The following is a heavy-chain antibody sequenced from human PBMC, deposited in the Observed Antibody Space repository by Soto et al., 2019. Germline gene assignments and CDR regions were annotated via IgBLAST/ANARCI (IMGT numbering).Heavy chain of an antibody. D-gene: IGHD4-17*01. Sequence: QVLLQESGPGLLKPSQTLSLTCTVSGGSISSGDYYWSWIRQPPGKGLEWIGYIYYRGSTYYNPSLSGRVTMSVDTSKSQFCRRLGSVTAADTAVYYCAGIWNRQRTAVSTRSQRTADYYCYYAMDVWGQGTRVSVSS. J-gene: IGHJ6*02. V-gene: IGHV4-30-4*01. CDR2: IYYRGST. CDR1: GGSISSGDYY. CDR3: AGIWNRQRTAVSTRSQRTADYYCYYAMDV.